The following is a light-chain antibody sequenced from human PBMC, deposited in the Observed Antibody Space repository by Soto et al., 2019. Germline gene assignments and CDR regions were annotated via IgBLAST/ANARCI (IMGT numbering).Light chain of an antibody. V-gene: IGLV1-44*01. CDR1: SSNIGSYS. J-gene: IGLJ1*01. CDR3: GTWDDSLNGYV. CDR2: TNN. Sequence: QSVLTQPPSVSGTPAQRVTISCSGTSSNIGSYSVNWYQQLPGTAPSLLIYTNNQRPSAVPHRCSGSKSGTSASLAISGRQYEDEADYYYGTWDDSLNGYVFGTGTKLTVL.